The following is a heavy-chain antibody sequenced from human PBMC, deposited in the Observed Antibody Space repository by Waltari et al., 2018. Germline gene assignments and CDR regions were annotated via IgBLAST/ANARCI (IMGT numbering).Heavy chain of an antibody. CDR1: GFTFISYW. CDR3: VRGQNADY. V-gene: IGHV3-7*01. CDR2: MNQDGNER. J-gene: IGHJ4*02. Sequence: DLVESGGGLVQPGSALTPPFEASGFTFISYWMTWVRQAPGVGLEGVANMNQDGNERNYVDSVKGRFTISRDNAKNSLYLQMNSLRAEDTALYYCVRGQNADYWGQGALVTVSS.